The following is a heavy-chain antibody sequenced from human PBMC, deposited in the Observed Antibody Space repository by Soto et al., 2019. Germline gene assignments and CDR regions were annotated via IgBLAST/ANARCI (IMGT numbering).Heavy chain of an antibody. D-gene: IGHD1-26*01. J-gene: IGHJ4*02. CDR3: ASRGSRSDY. V-gene: IGHV4-4*02. Sequence: SETLSLTCAVSGGSISSSNWWGSCAQPPWKGGRWMGEIYHSGSANYNPSLKSLVTISVDKSENQFSLKLSSVTAADTAVYYCASRGSRSDYWGQGTLVTVSS. CDR1: GGSISSSNW. CDR2: IYHSGSA.